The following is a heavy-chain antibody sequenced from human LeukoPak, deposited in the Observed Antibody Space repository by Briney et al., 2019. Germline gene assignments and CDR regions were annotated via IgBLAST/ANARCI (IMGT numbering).Heavy chain of an antibody. Sequence: SETLSLTCTVSGGSISSYYWSWIRQSPGKGLEWIGYIYNSGNTNYNPSLKSRVTISVDTSKSQFSLKLSSVTAADTAVYYCARLGSWPLRDWGQGTLVTVSS. CDR2: IYNSGNT. V-gene: IGHV4-59*08. D-gene: IGHD6-13*01. J-gene: IGHJ4*02. CDR1: GGSISSYY. CDR3: ARLGSWPLRD.